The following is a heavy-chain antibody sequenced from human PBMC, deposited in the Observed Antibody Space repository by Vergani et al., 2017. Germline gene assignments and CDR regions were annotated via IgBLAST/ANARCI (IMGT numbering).Heavy chain of an antibody. Sequence: EVDLVESGRGLAQPGGSLRLSCEASGITFWKFGMHWVRQGPGKGLEWVSGISWNSGAVDYADSVRGRFTISRDNAKNSLFLEMNSLRFEDTAVYFCTKGSVYYHDSAGHGYDPYTGFDLWGQGTLVTVSS. J-gene: IGHJ3*01. V-gene: IGHV3-9*01. CDR1: GITFWKFG. D-gene: IGHD5-12*01. CDR2: ISWNSGAV. CDR3: TKGSVYYHDSAGHGYDPYTGFDL.